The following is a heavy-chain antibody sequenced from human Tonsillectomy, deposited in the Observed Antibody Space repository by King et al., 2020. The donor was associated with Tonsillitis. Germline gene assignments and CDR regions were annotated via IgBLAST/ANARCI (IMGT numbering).Heavy chain of an antibody. CDR3: ARAISYYDSSGYYTGWFDP. J-gene: IGHJ5*02. CDR2: IYYSGST. D-gene: IGHD3-22*01. CDR1: GGSISSYY. V-gene: IGHV4-59*01. Sequence: VQLQESGPGLVKPSETLSLTCTVSGGSISSYYWSWIRQPPGKGLAWIGYIYYSGSTKYNPSLKSRVTISVDTSKNQFSLKLISVTAADTAVYYCARAISYYDSSGYYTGWFDPWGQGTLVTVSS.